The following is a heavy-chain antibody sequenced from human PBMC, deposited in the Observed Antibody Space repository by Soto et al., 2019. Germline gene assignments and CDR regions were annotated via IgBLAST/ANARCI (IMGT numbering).Heavy chain of an antibody. Sequence: PGGSLRLSCAASGFTFSSYAVSWVRQAPGKGLEWVSSISGSGGSTDYAVSVKGRFTISRDNSKNSVYLQMSSLKTEDTALYYCGRTIQPGTTTYFDYWGQGTRVTVSS. CDR1: GFTFSSYA. V-gene: IGHV3-23*01. J-gene: IGHJ4*02. D-gene: IGHD1-1*01. CDR3: GRTIQPGTTTYFDY. CDR2: ISGSGGST.